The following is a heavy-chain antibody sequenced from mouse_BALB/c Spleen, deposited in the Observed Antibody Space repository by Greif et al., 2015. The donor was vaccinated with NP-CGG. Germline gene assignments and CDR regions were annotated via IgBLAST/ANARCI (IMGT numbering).Heavy chain of an antibody. CDR2: IRSKSNNYAT. D-gene: IGHD4-1*01. CDR3: VREVGRLDY. J-gene: IGHJ2*01. CDR1: GFTFNTNA. Sequence: EVMLVESGGGLVQPKGSLKLSCAASGFTFNTNAMNWVRQAPGKGLEWVARIRSKSNNYATYYADSVKDRFTISRDDSQSMLYLQMNNLKTEDTAMYYCVREVGRLDYWGQGTTLTVSS. V-gene: IGHV10S3*01.